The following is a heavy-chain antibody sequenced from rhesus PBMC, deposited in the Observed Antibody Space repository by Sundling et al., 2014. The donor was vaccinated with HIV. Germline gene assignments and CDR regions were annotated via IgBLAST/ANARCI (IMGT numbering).Heavy chain of an antibody. CDR3: ARGRVYCTRTTCFENYFDY. D-gene: IGHD2-2*01. Sequence: QVQLQESGPGLVKPSETLSLTCVVSGGSFSGSYWGWIRQPPGRGLEWVGYIGGSSGNTDYNPSLRSRVTISKDTSKNQFFLKLNSVTAADTAVYYCARGRVYCTRTTCFENYFDYWGQGVLVTVSS. CDR2: IGGSSGNT. V-gene: IGHV4-165*01. J-gene: IGHJ4*01. CDR1: GGSFSGSY.